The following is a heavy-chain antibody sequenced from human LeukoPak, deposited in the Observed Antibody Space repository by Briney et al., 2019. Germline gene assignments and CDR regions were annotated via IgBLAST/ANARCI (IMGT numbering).Heavy chain of an antibody. J-gene: IGHJ4*02. CDR2: IYYSGST. CDR1: GGSISSYY. Sequence: SETLSLTCTVSGGSISSYYWSWIRQPPGKGLGWIGYIYYSGSTNYNPSLKSRVTISVDTSKNQFSLKLSSVTAADTAVYYCARHPELYFFDYWGQGTLVTVSS. CDR3: ARHPELYFFDY. D-gene: IGHD3-10*01. V-gene: IGHV4-59*08.